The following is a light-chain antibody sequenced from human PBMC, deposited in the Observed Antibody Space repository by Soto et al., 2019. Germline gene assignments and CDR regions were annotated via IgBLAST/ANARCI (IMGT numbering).Light chain of an antibody. J-gene: IGKJ1*01. V-gene: IGKV4-1*01. CDR3: QQFFHAPP. CDR1: QSVFFVSNNKNF. CDR2: WAS. Sequence: VLTQSPDSLAVSLGGRATIHCRSNQSVFFVSNNKNFLAWYQQKPGQPPKLFLNWASTRASGVPDRFSGGGSGTEFTLTMSRLHAEDVAIYYGQQFFHAPPFGQGNKVES.